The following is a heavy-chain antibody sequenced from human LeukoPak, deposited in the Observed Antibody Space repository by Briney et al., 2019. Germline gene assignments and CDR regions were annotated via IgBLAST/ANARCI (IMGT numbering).Heavy chain of an antibody. CDR3: ARVGIDYLASYHFDH. J-gene: IGHJ4*02. V-gene: IGHV3-7*01. CDR2: IKQRGSEK. D-gene: IGHD2/OR15-2a*01. CDR1: GFTFSSYW. Sequence: GGSLRLSCAASGFTFSSYWMSWVRQAPGKGLEWVANIKQRGSEKSYVDSVKGRFSISRDNTKNSVFLQMNSLRAEDTAVYYCARVGIDYLASYHFDHWGRGTLVTVSS.